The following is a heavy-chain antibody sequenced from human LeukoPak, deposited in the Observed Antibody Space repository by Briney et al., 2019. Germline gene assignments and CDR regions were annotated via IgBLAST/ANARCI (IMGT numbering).Heavy chain of an antibody. J-gene: IGHJ6*02. V-gene: IGHV3-15*01. CDR3: IADLVNHYYGMDV. Sequence: PGGSLRLSCAASGFTFSRYSMNWVRQAPGKGLEWVGRIKSKTDGGTADYAALVKGRFTISRDDSRDTLYLQMNSLHTEDTAVYHCIADLVNHYYGMDVWGPGTTVTVSS. D-gene: IGHD6-6*01. CDR2: IKSKTDGGTA. CDR1: GFTFSRYS.